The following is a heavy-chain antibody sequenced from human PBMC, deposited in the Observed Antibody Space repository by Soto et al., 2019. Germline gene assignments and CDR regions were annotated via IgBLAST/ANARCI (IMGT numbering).Heavy chain of an antibody. CDR1: GYTFTGYY. J-gene: IGHJ4*02. V-gene: IGHV1-2*04. Sequence: ASVKVSCKASGYTFTGYYMHWVRQAPGQGLEWMGWINPNSGGTNYAQKFQGWVTMTRDTSISTAYMELSRLRSDDTAVYYCARAAPYYYGSGSYQFDYWGQGTLVTVSS. CDR3: ARAAPYYYGSGSYQFDY. D-gene: IGHD3-10*01. CDR2: INPNSGGT.